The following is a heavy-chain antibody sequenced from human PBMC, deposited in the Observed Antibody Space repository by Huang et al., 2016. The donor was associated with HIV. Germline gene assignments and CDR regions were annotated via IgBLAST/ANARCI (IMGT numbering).Heavy chain of an antibody. CDR1: GFTFSDYS. V-gene: IGHV3-21*01. Sequence: EVQLVESGGGLVKPGGSLRLSCAASGFTFSDYSMIWGRWASGKGLQWVSHMIGSSSYIYYVDSVKGRFAISRDNAKNLLFLQMNSLRAEDTAVYYCARRYNWNYVAHGFDIWGQGTMVTVSS. D-gene: IGHD1-7*01. CDR3: ARRYNWNYVAHGFDI. CDR2: MIGSSSYI. J-gene: IGHJ3*02.